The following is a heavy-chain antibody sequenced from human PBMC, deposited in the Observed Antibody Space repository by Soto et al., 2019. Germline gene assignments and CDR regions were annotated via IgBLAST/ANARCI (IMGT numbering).Heavy chain of an antibody. Sequence: PGGSLRLSCAASGFTFSSYGMHWVRQAPGKGLEWVAVIWYDRSNKYYADSVKGRFTISRDNSKNTLYLQMNSLRAEDTAVYYCARSLLRFLEWYCFGMDVWGQGTTVTVSS. D-gene: IGHD3-3*01. V-gene: IGHV3-33*01. CDR1: GFTFSSYG. CDR2: IWYDRSNK. CDR3: ARSLLRFLEWYCFGMDV. J-gene: IGHJ6*02.